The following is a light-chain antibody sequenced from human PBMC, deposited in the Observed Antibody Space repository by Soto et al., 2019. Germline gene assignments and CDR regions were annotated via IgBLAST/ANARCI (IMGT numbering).Light chain of an antibody. V-gene: IGKV3-15*01. CDR2: GAS. CDR1: QSVSSN. CDR3: QQYDNWPWT. Sequence: EIVLTQSPGTLSLSPGERASLSCSASQSVSSNYLAWFQQKPGQAPRLLISGASTRAPGFPARFSGSGSGTDFTLTIGSLQSEDFAVYYCQQYDNWPWTFGQGTKVDIK. J-gene: IGKJ1*01.